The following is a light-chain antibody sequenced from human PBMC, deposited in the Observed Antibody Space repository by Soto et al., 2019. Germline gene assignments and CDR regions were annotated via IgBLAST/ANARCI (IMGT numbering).Light chain of an antibody. CDR3: SSYTSSTTVL. J-gene: IGLJ2*01. CDR1: SSDVGGYNY. CDR2: EVT. V-gene: IGLV2-14*03. Sequence: QSALTQPASVSGSPGQSITISCTGTSSDVGGYNYVSWYQQHPDKAPKLIIYEVTNRPSGASYRFSGSKSGNTASLTISGLQAEDEADYYCSSYTSSTTVLFGGGSKLTVL.